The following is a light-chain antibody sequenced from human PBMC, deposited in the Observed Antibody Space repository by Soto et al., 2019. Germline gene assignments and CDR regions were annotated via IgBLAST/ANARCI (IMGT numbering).Light chain of an antibody. CDR1: QSVISTY. Sequence: IVLTQSPGTLSLSPGEGTTLSCRASQSVISTYLAWYQQKPGQAPRLLIYGASSRATGIPDRFSGSGSGTDFTLTISRLEPEDFAVYYCQQYGSSPITFGQGTKVDI. CDR3: QQYGSSPIT. CDR2: GAS. V-gene: IGKV3-20*01. J-gene: IGKJ1*01.